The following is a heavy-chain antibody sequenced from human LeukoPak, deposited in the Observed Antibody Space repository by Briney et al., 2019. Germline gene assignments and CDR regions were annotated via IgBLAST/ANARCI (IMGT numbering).Heavy chain of an antibody. V-gene: IGHV3-74*01. J-gene: IGHJ4*03. CDR1: GFTFSSYC. CDR2: INSDGSST. CDR3: ARADGYPDY. Sequence: GGSLRLSCAASGFTFSSYCMHWVRQAPGKGLVWVSRINSDGSSTNYADSVRGRFTISRDNAKNTLYLQMNSLRAEDTAVYYCARADGYPDYWGQGTLVTVSS.